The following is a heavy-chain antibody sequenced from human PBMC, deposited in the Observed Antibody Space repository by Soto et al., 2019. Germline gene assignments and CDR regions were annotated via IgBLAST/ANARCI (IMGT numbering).Heavy chain of an antibody. D-gene: IGHD2-2*01. J-gene: IGHJ4*02. CDR2: IYYSGSS. V-gene: IGHV4-31*03. CDR3: ARGPPTSMPDY. CDR1: GGSISSGGYY. Sequence: QVQLQESGPGLVKPSQTLSLTCTVSGGSISSGGYYWSWIRQHPGKGLEWIGYIYYSGSSYYNPALISRVTISVDTSKNQFSLELSSVTAADTAVYYCARGPPTSMPDYWGQGTLVTVSS.